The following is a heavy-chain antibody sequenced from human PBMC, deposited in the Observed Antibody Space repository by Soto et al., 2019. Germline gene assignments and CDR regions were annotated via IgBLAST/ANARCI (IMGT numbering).Heavy chain of an antibody. J-gene: IGHJ4*02. CDR2: ISNGGSDT. Sequence: EAQLLESGGDLEQPGGSLRLSCTASGFAFSTFGMSWVRQAPGKGLEWVSGISNGGSDTYYADSVKGRFIISRDNSKNTLYLQMSSLRGDDTAVYYCASNSRTHDYWGQGTLVTVSS. CDR1: GFAFSTFG. V-gene: IGHV3-23*01. CDR3: ASNSRTHDY.